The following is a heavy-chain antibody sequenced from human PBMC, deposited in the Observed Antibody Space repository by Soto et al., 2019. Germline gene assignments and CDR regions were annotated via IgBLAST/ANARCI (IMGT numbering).Heavy chain of an antibody. V-gene: IGHV4-39*01. CDR3: ARVYSSGNFGFDY. J-gene: IGHJ4*02. CDR2: IYYSGST. D-gene: IGHD6-19*01. CDR1: GGSISSSSYY. Sequence: SETLSLTCTVSGGSISSSSYYWGWIRQPPGKGLEWIGSIYYSGSTYYNPSLKSRVTISVDTSKNQFSLKLSSVTAADTAVYYCARVYSSGNFGFDYWGQGTLVTVSS.